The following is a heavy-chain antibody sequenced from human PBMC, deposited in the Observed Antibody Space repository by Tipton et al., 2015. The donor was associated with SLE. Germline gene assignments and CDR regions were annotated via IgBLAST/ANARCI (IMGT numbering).Heavy chain of an antibody. CDR2: IYNSGIT. D-gene: IGHD2-15*01. Sequence: TLSLTCTVSGDSFSSGSSSWNWVRQPAGKGLEWIGLIYNSGITNYNPSLQSRVTLSVDMSKNQFSLRLSSVTAADTGVYYCVKSVVVVSPRDYYYYMDVWGKGTTVIVSS. CDR1: GDSFSSGSSS. CDR3: VKSVVVVSPRDYYYYMDV. V-gene: IGHV4-61*02. J-gene: IGHJ6*03.